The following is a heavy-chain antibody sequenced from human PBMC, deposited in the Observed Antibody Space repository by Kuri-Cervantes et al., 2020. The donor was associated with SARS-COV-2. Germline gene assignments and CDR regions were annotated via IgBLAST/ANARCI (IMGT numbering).Heavy chain of an antibody. CDR1: GFTSDDYA. D-gene: IGHD3-10*01. CDR2: ISWDGGST. Sequence: GGSLRLSCAASGFTSDDYAMHWVRQAPGKGLEWVSLISWDGGSTYYADSVKGRFTIARDNSKNSLYLQMNSLRAEDTALYYCAKDSNYYGSGSYLGYWGQGTLVTVSS. J-gene: IGHJ4*02. V-gene: IGHV3-43D*03. CDR3: AKDSNYYGSGSYLGY.